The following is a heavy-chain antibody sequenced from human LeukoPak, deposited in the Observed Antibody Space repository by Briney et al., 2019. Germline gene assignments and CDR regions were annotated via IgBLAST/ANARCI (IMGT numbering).Heavy chain of an antibody. CDR1: GFTFSSYA. CDR2: ISGSGGST. J-gene: IGHJ4*02. D-gene: IGHD3-22*01. V-gene: IGHV3-23*01. Sequence: GGSLRLSCAASGFTFSSYAMSWVRQAPGKGLEWVSAISGSGGSTYYADSVKGRFTISRDNSKNTLYLQMNSLRAEATAVYYCAKSGHYDSSGYYYVRSSYFDYWGQGTLVTVSS. CDR3: AKSGHYDSSGYYYVRSSYFDY.